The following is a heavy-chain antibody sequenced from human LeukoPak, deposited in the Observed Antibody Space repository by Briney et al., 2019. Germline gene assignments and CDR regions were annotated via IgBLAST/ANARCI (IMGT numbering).Heavy chain of an antibody. CDR1: GFTFSSYW. J-gene: IGHJ4*02. CDR3: ARRSGGSGNGFDY. Sequence: GGSLRLSCAASGFTFSSYWMHWVRQAPGKGLVWVSRINSDGSSTSYADSVKGRFTISRDNSKNTLYLQMNSLRAEDTAVYYCARRSGGSGNGFDYWGQGTLVTVSS. V-gene: IGHV3-74*01. D-gene: IGHD2-8*01. CDR2: INSDGSST.